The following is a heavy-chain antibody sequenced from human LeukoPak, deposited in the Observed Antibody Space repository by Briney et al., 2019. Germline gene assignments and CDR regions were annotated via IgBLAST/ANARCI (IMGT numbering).Heavy chain of an antibody. V-gene: IGHV3-23*01. CDR3: AKLTYYDFWSGFEP. D-gene: IGHD3-3*01. Sequence: PGGSLRLSCAASGFTFSNYAMSWVRQAPGEGLEWVSAITASGSSTYYADSVKGRFTISRDNSKNTLYLQMNSLRAEDTAVYYCAKLTYYDFWSGFEPWGQGTLVTVSS. CDR1: GFTFSNYA. J-gene: IGHJ5*02. CDR2: ITASGSST.